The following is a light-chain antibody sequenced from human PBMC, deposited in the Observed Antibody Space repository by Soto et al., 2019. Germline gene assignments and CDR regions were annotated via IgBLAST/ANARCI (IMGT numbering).Light chain of an antibody. CDR1: QSVSSN. Sequence: EIVMTQSPATLSVSPGERATLSCRASQSVSSNLAWYQQKPGQAPRLLIYGASTRATGIPARFSGSGSGTAFPLTISSLQFEDFAVYSCQQYNNWPPFFGPGTKVDIK. CDR3: QQYNNWPPF. CDR2: GAS. J-gene: IGKJ3*01. V-gene: IGKV3-15*01.